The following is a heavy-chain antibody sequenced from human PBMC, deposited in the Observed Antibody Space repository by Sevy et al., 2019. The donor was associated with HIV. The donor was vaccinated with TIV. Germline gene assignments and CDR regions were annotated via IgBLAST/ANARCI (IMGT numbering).Heavy chain of an antibody. V-gene: IGHV3-21*01. Sequence: GGSLRLSCAASGFTFSSYSMNWVRQAPGKGLEWVSSISSSSSYIYYADSVKGRFTISRDNAKNSLYLQMNSLRAEDTAVYYCAREGRWGGDGCFDYWGQGTLVTLSS. CDR1: GFTFSSYS. CDR3: AREGRWGGDGCFDY. D-gene: IGHD4-17*01. J-gene: IGHJ4*02. CDR2: ISSSSSYI.